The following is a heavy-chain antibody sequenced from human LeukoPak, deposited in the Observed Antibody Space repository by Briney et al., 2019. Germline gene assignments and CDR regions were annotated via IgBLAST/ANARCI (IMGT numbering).Heavy chain of an antibody. V-gene: IGHV1-69*13. CDR2: IIPIVGTA. CDR1: GGTCSSYA. Sequence: ASVKVSCKASGGTCSSYAISWVRQAPGQGLEWMGGIIPIVGTANYAQKVQGRVTITADESMSTVYMELSSLRSEDTAVYYCARLPLRRTAVGYYGMDVWGQGTTVSVSS. D-gene: IGHD6-13*01. CDR3: ARLPLRRTAVGYYGMDV. J-gene: IGHJ6*02.